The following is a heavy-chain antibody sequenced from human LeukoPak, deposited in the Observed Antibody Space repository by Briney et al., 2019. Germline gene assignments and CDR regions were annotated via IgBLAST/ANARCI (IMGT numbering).Heavy chain of an antibody. CDR1: GFSLTTSV. D-gene: IGHD3-22*01. CDR3: AREGESSGFAGAFDT. J-gene: IGHJ3*02. V-gene: IGHV3-30*04. Sequence: GGSLRLSCMASGFSLTTSVMHWVRQAPGEGLEWVALISHDESNRQYADSMKGRFTISRDTSKNTLYLQVDSLTAADTAVYYCAREGESSGFAGAFDTWGQGTMVTVSS. CDR2: ISHDESNR.